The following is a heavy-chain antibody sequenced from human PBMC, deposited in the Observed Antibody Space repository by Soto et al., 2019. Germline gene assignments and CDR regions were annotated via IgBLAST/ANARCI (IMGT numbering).Heavy chain of an antibody. V-gene: IGHV3-23*01. J-gene: IGHJ4*02. CDR2: ISGSGGST. Sequence: GGSLRLSCTASGFTFSSYAMSWVRQAPGKGLEWVSAISGSGGSTYYADSVKGRFTISRDNSKNTLYLQMNSLRAEDTAVYYCAKDHCSSTSCYFDYWGQGTLVTVSS. CDR1: GFTFSSYA. D-gene: IGHD2-2*01. CDR3: AKDHCSSTSCYFDY.